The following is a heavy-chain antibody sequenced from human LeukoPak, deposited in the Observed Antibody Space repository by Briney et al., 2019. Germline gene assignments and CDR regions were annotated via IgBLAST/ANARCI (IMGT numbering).Heavy chain of an antibody. CDR1: GFTFSSYW. D-gene: IGHD2-15*01. CDR3: AKQLGYCSDGSCYFPY. J-gene: IGHJ4*02. V-gene: IGHV3-23*01. Sequence: GGSLRLSCAASGFTFSSYWMHWVRQAPGKGLEWVSAISNNGGYTYYADSVQGRFTISRDNSKSTLCLQMNSLRAEDTAVYYCAKQLGYCSDGSCYFPYWGQGTLVTVSS. CDR2: ISNNGGYT.